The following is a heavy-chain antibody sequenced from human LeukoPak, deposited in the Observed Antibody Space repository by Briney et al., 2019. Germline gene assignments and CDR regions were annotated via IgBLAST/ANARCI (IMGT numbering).Heavy chain of an antibody. V-gene: IGHV4-39*07. J-gene: IGHJ6*03. CDR1: GGSISGSSYY. CDR2: IYYSGKT. CDR3: AREEYYYYMDV. Sequence: SETLSLTCTVSGGSISGSSYYWGWIRQPPGKGLEWFGSIYYSGKTYYTPSLKSRVITSVDTSKNQFSLKVSSVTAADTAVYYCAREEYYYYMDVWGKGTTVTVSS.